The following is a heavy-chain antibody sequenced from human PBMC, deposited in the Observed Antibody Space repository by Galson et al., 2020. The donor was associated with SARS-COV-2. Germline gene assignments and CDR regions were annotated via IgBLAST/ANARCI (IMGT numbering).Heavy chain of an antibody. CDR1: GDSVSSNSPA. J-gene: IGHJ4*02. V-gene: IGHV6-1*01. D-gene: IGHD7-27*01. Sequence: SQTLPLTCATSGDSVSSNSPAWNWIRQSPSRGLEWLGRTYYRSKWYNDYAVSVKSRITINPDTSKNQFSLQLNSVTPEDTAIYYCTRVAGEGFDFWGQGSLVTVSS. CDR3: TRVAGEGFDF. CDR2: TYYRSKWYN.